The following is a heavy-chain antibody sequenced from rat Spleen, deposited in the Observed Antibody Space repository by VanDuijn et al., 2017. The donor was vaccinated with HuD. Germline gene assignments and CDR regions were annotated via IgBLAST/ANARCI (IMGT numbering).Heavy chain of an antibody. CDR2: IGSSGGSI. D-gene: IGHD1-6*01. CDR3: ARGGFFRF. J-gene: IGHJ2*01. V-gene: IGHV5-25*01. Sequence: EVQLVESGGGLVRPGRSLKLSCAASGFIFSDHYVAWVRQAPTKGLEWVATIGSSGGSIFYRDSVKGRFTISRDNAKNTLYLQMDSLRSEDTATYYCARGGFFRFWGQGVMVTVSS. CDR1: GFIFSDHY.